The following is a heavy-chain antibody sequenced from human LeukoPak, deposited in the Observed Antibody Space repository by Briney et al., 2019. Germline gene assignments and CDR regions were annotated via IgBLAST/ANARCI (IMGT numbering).Heavy chain of an antibody. CDR3: AREPTGASDAFDI. Sequence: PGGSLRLSCAASGFTFNSYEMNWVRQAPGKGLEWVSYINSGGSAIYYADSVKGRFTISRDNAKNSLYLQTNNLRDEDTAVYYCAREPTGASDAFDIWGQGTMVTVSS. V-gene: IGHV3-48*03. J-gene: IGHJ3*02. CDR2: INSGGSAI. CDR1: GFTFNSYE. D-gene: IGHD1-14*01.